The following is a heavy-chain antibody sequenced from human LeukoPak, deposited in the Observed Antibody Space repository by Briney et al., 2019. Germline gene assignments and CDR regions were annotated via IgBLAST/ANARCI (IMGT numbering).Heavy chain of an antibody. CDR3: SRGVATNH. D-gene: IGHD5-24*01. CDR1: GYTLRDYY. V-gene: IGHV1-46*01. CDR2: INHNGGTT. J-gene: IGHJ5*02. Sequence: ASVKVSCKASGYTLRDYYIHWARHPPAQGFEGMRIINHNGGTTNYAQKFQGRVTMTGDKSTSTVFMELSSRRSEDTAVYYYSRGVATNHWGQGTLVTVSS.